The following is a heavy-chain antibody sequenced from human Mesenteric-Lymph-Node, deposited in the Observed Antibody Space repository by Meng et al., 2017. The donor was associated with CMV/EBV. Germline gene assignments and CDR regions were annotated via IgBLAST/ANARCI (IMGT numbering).Heavy chain of an antibody. J-gene: IGHJ6*02. CDR2: ISHDGGDN. V-gene: IGHV3-30*04. D-gene: IGHD3-9*01. CDR3: ARDLYDILAGYYYYRGMDV. CDR1: GLTFSKYP. Sequence: GRSLRPSCAASGLTFSKYPMHWVRQAPGKGLEWVAVISHDGGDNNFADSVKGRFTISRDNFKKTLYLQMSSLRIEDTAVYYCARDLYDILAGYYYYRGMDVWGQGTTVTVSS.